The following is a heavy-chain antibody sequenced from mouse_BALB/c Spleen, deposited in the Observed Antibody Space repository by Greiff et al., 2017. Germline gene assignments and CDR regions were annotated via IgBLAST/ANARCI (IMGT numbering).Heavy chain of an antibody. Sequence: VKVVESGPGLVAPSQSLSITCTVSGFSLTSYGVHWVRQPPGKGLEWLGVIWAGGSTNYNSALMSRLSISKDNSKSQVFLKMNSLQTDDTAMYYCARYYRYDDYAMDYWGQGTSVTVSS. J-gene: IGHJ4*01. CDR2: IWAGGST. V-gene: IGHV2-9*02. CDR3: ARYYRYDDYAMDY. CDR1: GFSLTSYG. D-gene: IGHD2-14*01.